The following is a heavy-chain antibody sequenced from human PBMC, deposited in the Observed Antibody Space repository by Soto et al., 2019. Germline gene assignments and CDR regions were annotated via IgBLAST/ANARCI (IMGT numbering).Heavy chain of an antibody. CDR3: AKEQAGYSSGWYPCYFDY. CDR1: GFTFSSYA. Sequence: GGSLRLSCAASGFTFSSYAMSWVRQAPGKGLEWVSAISGSGGSTYYADSVKGRLTISRDNSRNTLYLQMNSLRAEDTAVYYCAKEQAGYSSGWYPCYFDYWGQGTLVTVSS. D-gene: IGHD6-19*01. V-gene: IGHV3-23*01. J-gene: IGHJ4*02. CDR2: ISGSGGST.